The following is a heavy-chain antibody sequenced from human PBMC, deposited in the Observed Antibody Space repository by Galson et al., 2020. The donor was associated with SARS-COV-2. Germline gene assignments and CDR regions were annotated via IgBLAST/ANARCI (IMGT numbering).Heavy chain of an antibody. V-gene: IGHV3-33*01. J-gene: IGHJ4*02. CDR1: GFTFSSHA. CDR2: IFFDGSDK. D-gene: IGHD6-19*01. CDR3: ARDGQTSSGWAFDY. Sequence: GESLKISCAASGFTFSSHAMHWVRQAPGKGLEWVAQIFFDGSDKYYGDSVKGRFTISRESSKNTVYLQMNNLRADDTAVYYCARDGQTSSGWAFDYWGQGTLVTVSS.